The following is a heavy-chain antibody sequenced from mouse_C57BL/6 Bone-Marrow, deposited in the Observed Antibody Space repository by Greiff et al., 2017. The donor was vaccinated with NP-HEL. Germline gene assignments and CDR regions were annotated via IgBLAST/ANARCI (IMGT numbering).Heavy chain of an antibody. V-gene: IGHV5-6*02. D-gene: IGHD1-1*01. CDR1: VFPFRRSG. J-gene: IGHJ1*03. CDR3: ARPYYYYGSRDPWYFDV. Sequence: DVMLVESGGDLVTPFFSFPLSFVSSVFPFRRSGMSWVRPPPDKRLEWVAPISSVFLSPCYPERGKGRFTISRDNAKNTLYLQMSSLKSEDTAMSSCARPYYYYGSRDPWYFDVWGTGTTVTVSS. CDR2: ISSVFLSP.